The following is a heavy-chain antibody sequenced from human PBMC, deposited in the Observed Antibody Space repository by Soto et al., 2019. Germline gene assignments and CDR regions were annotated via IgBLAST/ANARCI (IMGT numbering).Heavy chain of an antibody. CDR2: ISAYNGNT. CDR3: ARDCVVDTAMVYYYGMDV. CDR1: GYTFTSYG. J-gene: IGHJ6*02. D-gene: IGHD5-18*01. Sequence: GASVKVSCKASGYTFTSYGISWVRQAPGQGLEWMGWISAYNGNTNYAQKLQGRVTMTTDTSTSTAYMELRSLRSDDTAAYYCARDCVVDTAMVYYYGMDVWGQGTTVTVSS. V-gene: IGHV1-18*01.